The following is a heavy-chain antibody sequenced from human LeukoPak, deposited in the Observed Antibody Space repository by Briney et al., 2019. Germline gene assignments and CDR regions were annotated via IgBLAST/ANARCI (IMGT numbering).Heavy chain of an antibody. Sequence: ASVKVSCKASGYTFTSYGISWVRQAPGQGLEWMGWISAYNGNTNYAQKLQGRVTMTTDTSTSTAYMELRSLRSDDTAVYYCARGQRLFGYSSGWAYDYWGQGTLVTVSS. CDR3: ARGQRLFGYSSGWAYDY. D-gene: IGHD6-19*01. CDR2: ISAYNGNT. V-gene: IGHV1-18*01. J-gene: IGHJ4*02. CDR1: GYTFTSYG.